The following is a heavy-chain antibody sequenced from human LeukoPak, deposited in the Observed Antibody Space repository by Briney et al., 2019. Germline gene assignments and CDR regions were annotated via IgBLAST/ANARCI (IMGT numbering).Heavy chain of an antibody. D-gene: IGHD4-23*01. Sequence: GGSLRPSCAASGFTFSRHAMSWVRQAPGKGLEWVSLNSGSGTATYYADSVKGRFTISRDNSKNTLFLQMDSLRAEDTAVYYCAKDILGGNGPFDYWGQGTLVTVSS. CDR1: GFTFSRHA. V-gene: IGHV3-23*01. CDR2: NSGSGTAT. CDR3: AKDILGGNGPFDY. J-gene: IGHJ4*02.